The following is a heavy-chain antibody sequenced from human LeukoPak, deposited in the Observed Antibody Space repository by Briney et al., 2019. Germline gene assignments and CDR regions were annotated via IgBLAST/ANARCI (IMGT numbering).Heavy chain of an antibody. Sequence: PGRALRLSCAASGFTFSSYGMHWVRQAPGKGLEWVAVISYDGSNKYYADSVKGRFTISRDNSKNTLYLQMNSLRAEDTAVYYCAKDVAPSSWYYFDYWGQGTLVTVSS. CDR1: GFTFSSYG. V-gene: IGHV3-30*18. J-gene: IGHJ4*02. CDR3: AKDVAPSSWYYFDY. D-gene: IGHD6-13*01. CDR2: ISYDGSNK.